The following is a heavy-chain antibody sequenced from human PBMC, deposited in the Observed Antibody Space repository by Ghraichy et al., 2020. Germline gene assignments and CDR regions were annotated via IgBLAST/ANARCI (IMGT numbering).Heavy chain of an antibody. Sequence: SQTLSLTCTVSGGSISSGGYYWSWIRQHPGKGLEWIGNIYHSGSPYYNPSLKSRVTISVDTSKNQFSLKLSSVTAADTAVYYCSSRGYSTSARESFDYWGQGTLVTVSS. D-gene: IGHD3-3*01. J-gene: IGHJ4*02. CDR3: SSRGYSTSARESFDY. CDR2: IYHSGSP. V-gene: IGHV4-31*03. CDR1: GGSISSGGYY.